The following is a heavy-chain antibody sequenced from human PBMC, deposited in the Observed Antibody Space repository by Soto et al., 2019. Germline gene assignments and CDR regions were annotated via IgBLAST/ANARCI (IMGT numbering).Heavy chain of an antibody. CDR3: ARGVSFRWVY. D-gene: IGHD2-8*01. Sequence: QVQLQESGPGLVKPSGTLSLTCAVSGGSISTDYWWSWVRQAPGKALEWIGEVHHSGTTNYIQSLKSRVTMSVDKSGNQGSLERTSVAAADTAVYYCARGVSFRWVYWGQGTLVTVSS. V-gene: IGHV4-4*02. CDR2: VHHSGTT. J-gene: IGHJ4*02. CDR1: GGSISTDYW.